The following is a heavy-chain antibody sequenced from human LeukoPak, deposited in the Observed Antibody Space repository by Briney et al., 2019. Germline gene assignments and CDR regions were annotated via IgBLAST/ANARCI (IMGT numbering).Heavy chain of an antibody. Sequence: GGSLRLSYAASGFTFSSYSMNWVRQAPGKGLEWVSYISSSGSTIYYADSVKGRFTISRDNAKNSLYLQMNSLRAEDTAVYYCARGYCSSTSCYVDPWGQGTLVTVSS. CDR1: GFTFSSYS. D-gene: IGHD2-2*01. CDR2: ISSSGSTI. J-gene: IGHJ5*02. CDR3: ARGYCSSTSCYVDP. V-gene: IGHV3-48*04.